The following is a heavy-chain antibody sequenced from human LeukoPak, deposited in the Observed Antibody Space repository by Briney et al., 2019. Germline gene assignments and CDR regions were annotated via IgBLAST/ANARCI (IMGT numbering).Heavy chain of an antibody. V-gene: IGHV4-59*01. J-gene: IGHJ6*03. CDR2: IYYSGST. CDR3: ARGDSSGYYHYYYYMDV. CDR1: GGSISSYY. D-gene: IGHD3-22*01. Sequence: SETLSLTCTVSGGSISSYYWSWIRQPPGKGLEWIGYIYYSGSTNYNPSLKSRVTISVDTSKNQFSLKLSSVTAADTAVYYCARGDSSGYYHYYYYMDVWGKGTTVTVSS.